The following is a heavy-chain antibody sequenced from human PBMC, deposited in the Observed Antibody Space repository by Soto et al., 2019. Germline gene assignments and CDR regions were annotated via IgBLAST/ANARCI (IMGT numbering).Heavy chain of an antibody. Sequence: KPSETLSLTCTVSGGSVSSGSYYWSWIRQPPGKGLEWIGYIYYSGSTNYNPSLKSRVTISVDTSKNQFSLKLSSVTAADTAVYYCARDLDYGDSFEAFDIWGQGTMVTVSS. D-gene: IGHD4-17*01. V-gene: IGHV4-61*01. CDR1: GGSVSSGSYY. CDR3: ARDLDYGDSFEAFDI. J-gene: IGHJ3*02. CDR2: IYYSGST.